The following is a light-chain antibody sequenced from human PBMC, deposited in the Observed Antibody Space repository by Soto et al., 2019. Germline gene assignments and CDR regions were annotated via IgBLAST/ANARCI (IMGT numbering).Light chain of an antibody. CDR1: QSVSSSY. V-gene: IGKV3-20*01. CDR3: QQYGSSPPWYT. J-gene: IGKJ2*01. CDR2: GAS. Sequence: EILMTQSPVTLSVSPGERATLSCRASQSVSSSYLAWYQQKPGQAPRLLIYGASSRATGIPDRFSGSGSGTDFTLTISRLEPEDFAVYYCQQYGSSPPWYTFGQGTKLEIK.